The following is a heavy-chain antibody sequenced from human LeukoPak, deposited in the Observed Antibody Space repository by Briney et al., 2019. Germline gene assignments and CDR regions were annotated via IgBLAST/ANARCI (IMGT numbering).Heavy chain of an antibody. V-gene: IGHV3-30*03. CDR1: GFTFSSYG. CDR3: APHAAAGTSAVDY. J-gene: IGHJ4*02. D-gene: IGHD6-13*01. Sequence: GSLRLSCAASGFTFSSYGMHWVRQAPGKGLEWVAVISYDGSNKYYADSVKGRFTISRDNSKNTQYLQMNSLRAEDTAVYYCAPHAAAGTSAVDYWGQGTLVTVSS. CDR2: ISYDGSNK.